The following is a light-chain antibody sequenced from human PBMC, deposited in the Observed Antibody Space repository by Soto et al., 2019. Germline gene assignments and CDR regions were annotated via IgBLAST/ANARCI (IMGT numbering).Light chain of an antibody. CDR3: QQYSTWWT. CDR2: ATS. CDR1: QSIGGW. Sequence: DIQMTQSPSTLSASVGDRLTITCRASQSIGGWLAWYQQKPGQAPKVLIYATSTLQSGVPSRFSGSGSGTQFTLTISGLQPDDSASYYCQQYSTWWTFGQGTKVEVK. V-gene: IGKV1-5*03. J-gene: IGKJ1*01.